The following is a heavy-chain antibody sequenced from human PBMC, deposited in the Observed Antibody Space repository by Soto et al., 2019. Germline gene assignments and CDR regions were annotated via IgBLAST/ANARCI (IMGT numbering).Heavy chain of an antibody. D-gene: IGHD2-2*01. CDR2: ISSSSSYI. J-gene: IGHJ6*02. CDR1: GFTFSSYS. CDR3: ARDSPGGYCSSTSCYAPDNYYGMDV. V-gene: IGHV3-21*01. Sequence: EVQLVESGGGLVKPGGSLRLSCAASGFTFSSYSMNWVRQAPGKGLEWVSSISSSSSYIYYADSVKGRFTISRDNAKNSLYLQMNSLRAEDTAVYYCARDSPGGYCSSTSCYAPDNYYGMDVWGQGTTVTVSS.